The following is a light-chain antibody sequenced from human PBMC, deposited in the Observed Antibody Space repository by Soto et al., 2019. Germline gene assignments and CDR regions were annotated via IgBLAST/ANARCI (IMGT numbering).Light chain of an antibody. Sequence: DIPMTQSPSTLSASVGDRVTITCRAGQSISTWLAWYQQKPGKAPKLLIYDASYLERGVPSRFSGSGSGTEFTLTISDLQPDDLATYYCQQYNSFWTFGQGTKVEI. CDR2: DAS. V-gene: IGKV1-5*01. CDR3: QQYNSFWT. J-gene: IGKJ1*01. CDR1: QSISTW.